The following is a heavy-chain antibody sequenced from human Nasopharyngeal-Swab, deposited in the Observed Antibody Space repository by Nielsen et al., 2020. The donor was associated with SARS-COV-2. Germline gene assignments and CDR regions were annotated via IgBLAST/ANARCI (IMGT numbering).Heavy chain of an antibody. J-gene: IGHJ4*02. CDR2: INIDGSST. V-gene: IGHV3-74*01. CDR3: STLPIPALGADY. CDR1: GFTFSTYW. D-gene: IGHD6-13*01. Sequence: GESLKISCAASGFTFSTYWMHWVRQAPGKGLVWVSRINIDGSSTRHTDSVKGRFTISRDNGKNTLYLQMNSLESEDTAVYYCSTLPIPALGADYWGQGTLVTVSS.